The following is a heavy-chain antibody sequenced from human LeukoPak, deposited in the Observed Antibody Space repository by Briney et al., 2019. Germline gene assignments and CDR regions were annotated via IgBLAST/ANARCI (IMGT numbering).Heavy chain of an antibody. J-gene: IGHJ1*01. D-gene: IGHD6-6*01. Sequence: PSETLSLTCTVSGGSVSSGNYYWSWIRQPPGKGLDWIGYIYYSGSTNYNPSLKSRVTISVDTSKNQFSLRLSSVTAADTAVYYCARGGAARLHFQNWGQGTLVTVSS. CDR3: ARGGAARLHFQN. V-gene: IGHV4-61*01. CDR2: IYYSGST. CDR1: GGSVSSGNYY.